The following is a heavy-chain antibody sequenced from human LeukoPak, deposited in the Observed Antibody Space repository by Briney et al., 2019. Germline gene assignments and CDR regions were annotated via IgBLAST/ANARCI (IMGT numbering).Heavy chain of an antibody. CDR3: ARDETGIDY. D-gene: IGHD3-9*01. CDR2: IKWNSDIT. CDR1: GFKFDDYG. J-gene: IGHJ4*02. Sequence: PGGSLRLSCATFGFKFDDYGVTWVCQAPGKGLEWVSSIKWNSDITTYGDSVKGRFTISRDNAKNSLYLEMNSLRAEDTALYYCARDETGIDYWGQGTLVTVSS. V-gene: IGHV3-20*04.